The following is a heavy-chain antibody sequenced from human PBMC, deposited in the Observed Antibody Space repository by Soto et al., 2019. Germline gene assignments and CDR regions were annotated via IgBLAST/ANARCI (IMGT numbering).Heavy chain of an antibody. Sequence: PGDSLKISYKGSGYSFTSYWISWVRQIPGKGLEWMGRIDPSDSYTNYSPSFQGHVTISADKSISTAYLQWSSLKASDTAMYYCARNTRTPHDYGGNWFDPWGQGTLVTVSS. CDR1: GYSFTSYW. D-gene: IGHD4-17*01. J-gene: IGHJ5*02. CDR2: IDPSDSYT. V-gene: IGHV5-10-1*01. CDR3: ARNTRTPHDYGGNWFDP.